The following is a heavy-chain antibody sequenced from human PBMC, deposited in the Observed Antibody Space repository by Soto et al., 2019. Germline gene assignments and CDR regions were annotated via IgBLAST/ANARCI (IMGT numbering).Heavy chain of an antibody. CDR1: GFTFSGNY. D-gene: IGHD1-1*01. J-gene: IGHJ4*02. Sequence: GGSRRLSWAASGFTFSGNYMSGVRQAPGTGLEGVSFLDSGGSAFYPDSVKGRFTISRDNSKNTLYLQMNSLTVEDTAVYYCAKVNDGKFDYWGQGTLVTVS. CDR2: LDSGGSA. V-gene: IGHV3-53*01. CDR3: AKVNDGKFDY.